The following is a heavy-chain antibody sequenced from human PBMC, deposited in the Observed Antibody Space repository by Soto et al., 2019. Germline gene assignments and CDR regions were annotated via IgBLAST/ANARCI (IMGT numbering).Heavy chain of an antibody. V-gene: IGHV4-39*01. J-gene: IGHJ4*02. CDR3: ARCYGYNSPLDH. CDR2: SFFGGAT. Sequence: QLQLQESGPGLVRPSEILSLSCSVFGESISSSSYFWGWVRQSPGKGPEWIGSSFFGGATYYNPSLKSRATISVDASKNQLSLNLRSVTAADTAIYYCARCYGYNSPLDHWGPGTLVVVSS. D-gene: IGHD5-12*01. CDR1: GESISSSSYF.